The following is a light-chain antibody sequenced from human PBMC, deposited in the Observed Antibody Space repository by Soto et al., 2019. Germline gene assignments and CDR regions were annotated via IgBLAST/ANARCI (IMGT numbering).Light chain of an antibody. CDR2: GAS. CDR3: LQDYTYPLT. V-gene: IGKV1-6*02. J-gene: IGKJ4*01. Sequence: IQMTQSPSSLSAYVGDRVTITCRASQGLRDDLGWYQQKPGRAPRLLIYGASSVQSGVPSRFSGSGYGTEFTLTISSMQPEDFATYYCLQDYTYPLTFGGGTRVEIK. CDR1: QGLRDD.